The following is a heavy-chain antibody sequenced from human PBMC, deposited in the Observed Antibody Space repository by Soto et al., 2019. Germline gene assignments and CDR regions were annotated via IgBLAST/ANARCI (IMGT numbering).Heavy chain of an antibody. CDR3: AKDLIRGDGYEETDY. D-gene: IGHD5-12*01. CDR2: IYAAGGSK. J-gene: IGHJ4*02. V-gene: IGHV3-23*01. Sequence: LRLSCAASGFVFSNYAMFWFRQAPGRGLEWVSTIYAAGGSKYYAGSVKGRFTVSRDNSRDTLFLQMDSLRVEDTAIYFCAKDLIRGDGYEETDYWGQGTLVTVSS. CDR1: GFVFSNYA.